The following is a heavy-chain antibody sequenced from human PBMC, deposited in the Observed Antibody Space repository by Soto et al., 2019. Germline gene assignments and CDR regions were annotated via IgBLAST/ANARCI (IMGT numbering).Heavy chain of an antibody. CDR3: ARDISSWSYFDY. CDR1: GYTFTSYY. Sequence: QVQLVQSGAEVKKPGASVKVSCKASGYTFTSYYMHWVRQAPGQGLEWMGIINPSGGSTSYAQKFQGRVTITRDTSTSTVYMELSSLRSEYTAVYYCARDISSWSYFDYWGQGPLVTVSS. J-gene: IGHJ4*02. D-gene: IGHD6-13*01. CDR2: INPSGGST. V-gene: IGHV1-46*01.